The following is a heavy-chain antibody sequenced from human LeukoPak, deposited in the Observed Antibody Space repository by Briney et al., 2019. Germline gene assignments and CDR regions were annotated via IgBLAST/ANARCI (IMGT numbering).Heavy chain of an antibody. CDR2: ISSSGSTI. Sequence: PGGSLRLSCAASGFTFSSYSMNWVRQAPGKGLEWVSYISSSGSTIYYADSVKGRFTISRDNAKNSLYLQMNSLRAEDTAVYYCASEIYVWGSNQGNWFDPWGQGTLVTVSS. CDR3: ASEIYVWGSNQGNWFDP. CDR1: GFTFSSYS. D-gene: IGHD3-16*01. V-gene: IGHV3-48*01. J-gene: IGHJ5*02.